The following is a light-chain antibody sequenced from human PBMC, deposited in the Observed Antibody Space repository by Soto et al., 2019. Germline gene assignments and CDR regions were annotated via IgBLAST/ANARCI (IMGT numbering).Light chain of an antibody. Sequence: DVQMTQSPSSLSAAVGDTVTITCRAGQTFKNYLNWYQHKPGKAPKLLIYAASSLQSGVPPRFSASSSGTDFTLTLTNLQPEDFATYYCQQSYLSLQSFGQGTKLQI. CDR3: QQSYLSLQS. CDR1: QTFKNY. CDR2: AAS. J-gene: IGKJ2*03. V-gene: IGKV1-39*01.